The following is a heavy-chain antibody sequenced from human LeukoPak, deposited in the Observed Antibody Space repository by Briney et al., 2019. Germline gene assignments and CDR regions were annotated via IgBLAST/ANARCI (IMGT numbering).Heavy chain of an antibody. J-gene: IGHJ4*02. V-gene: IGHV3-48*03. CDR1: GFTFSSYE. CDR3: ARDRSNYYDSRLDY. D-gene: IGHD3-22*01. CDR2: ISSSGSTI. Sequence: GGSLRLSCAASGFTFSSYEMNWVRQAPGKGLEWVSYISSSGSTIYYADSVKGRFTISRDNAKNSLYLQMSSLRAEDTAVYYCARDRSNYYDSRLDYWGQGTLVTVSS.